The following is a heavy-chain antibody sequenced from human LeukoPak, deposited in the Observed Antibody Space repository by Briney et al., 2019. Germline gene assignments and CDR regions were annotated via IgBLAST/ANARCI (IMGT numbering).Heavy chain of an antibody. V-gene: IGHV3-23*01. J-gene: IGHJ4*02. CDR3: SKDNYGYGCGSAPDY. CDR1: GITFNTYA. CDR2: ICGSGSGI. D-gene: IGHD3-16*01. Sequence: GGSLRLSCAASGITFNTYAIAWVRQAPGKGLEWVSSICGSGSGIFYADSVKGRFTISRDKSDNTRYLQLSRLRAEDTALSYCSKDNYGYGCGSAPDYWGRGTLVTVSS.